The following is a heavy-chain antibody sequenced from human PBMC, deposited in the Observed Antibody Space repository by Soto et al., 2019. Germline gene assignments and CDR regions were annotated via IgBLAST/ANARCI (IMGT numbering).Heavy chain of an antibody. J-gene: IGHJ4*02. CDR3: AKGGPDGFCSGGRCYFDS. Sequence: EVQLVESGGDLVQPGRSLRLSCAASGFTFDDYAMHWVLRVPGKGLEWVSSISWNSNIIGYADSVKGRFTISRDNAKISRYLQMNSLPPEDTALYYCAKGGPDGFCSGGRCYFDSWGQGTLVTVSS. CDR2: ISWNSNII. V-gene: IGHV3-9*01. CDR1: GFTFDDYA. D-gene: IGHD2-15*01.